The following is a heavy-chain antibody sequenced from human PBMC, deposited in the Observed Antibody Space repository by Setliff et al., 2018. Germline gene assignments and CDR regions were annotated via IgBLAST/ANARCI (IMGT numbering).Heavy chain of an antibody. CDR1: GYTFTSYG. CDR2: ISAYNGST. CDR3: ARVAPHYYDSSGPSFDY. V-gene: IGHV1-18*01. D-gene: IGHD3-22*01. Sequence: GASVKVSCKASGYTFTSYGISWVRQAPGQGLEWMGWISAYNGSTSYAQKFQGRVTMTRDTSTSTVYMELSSLRSEDTAVYYCARVAPHYYDSSGPSFDYWGQGTLVTVSS. J-gene: IGHJ4*02.